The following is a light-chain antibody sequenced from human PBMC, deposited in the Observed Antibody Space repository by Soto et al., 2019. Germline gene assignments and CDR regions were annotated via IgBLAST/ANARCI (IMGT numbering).Light chain of an antibody. J-gene: IGLJ1*01. Sequence: LAERGAGTGCRGRSIAISCNRVRTDVDGYDYVSWYQQHPGQAPQLIIYDVSNRPSGVSHRFSGSKSGDTASLTISGLQAEDEADYYCTSYTSSTHFYVFGTGTKVTVL. CDR1: RTDVDGYDY. V-gene: IGLV2-14*03. CDR3: TSYTSSTHFYV. CDR2: DVS.